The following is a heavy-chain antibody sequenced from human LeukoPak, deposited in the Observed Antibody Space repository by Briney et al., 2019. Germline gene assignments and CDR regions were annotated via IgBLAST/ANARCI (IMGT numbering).Heavy chain of an antibody. CDR3: ATVGGYCSSTSCYGGGDY. CDR2: INPNSGGT. CDR1: GGTFSSYA. Sequence: EASVKVSCKASGGTFSSYAISWVRQAPGQGLEWMGRINPNSGGTNYAQKFQGRVTMTRDTSISTAYMELSRLRSDDTAVYYCATVGGYCSSTSCYGGGDYWGQGTLVTVSS. D-gene: IGHD2-2*01. J-gene: IGHJ4*02. V-gene: IGHV1-2*06.